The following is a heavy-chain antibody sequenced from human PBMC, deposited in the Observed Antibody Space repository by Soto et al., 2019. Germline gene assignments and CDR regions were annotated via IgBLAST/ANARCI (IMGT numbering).Heavy chain of an antibody. J-gene: IGHJ2*01. Sequence: QVQLQESGPALVKPSETLSLTCTVSGGSISSHYWNWIRQPPGKGLEWVGYIHYSGSTNYNPSLKSRVTIRSETSKNQFSLKLNSVTAADTAVYYCARGLRYFDALSRIWYLNLWGRGTLVTVSS. V-gene: IGHV4-59*11. CDR2: IHYSGST. D-gene: IGHD3-9*01. CDR3: ARGLRYFDALSRIWYLNL. CDR1: GGSISSHY.